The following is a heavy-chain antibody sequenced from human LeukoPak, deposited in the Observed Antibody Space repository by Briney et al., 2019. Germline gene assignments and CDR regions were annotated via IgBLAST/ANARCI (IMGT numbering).Heavy chain of an antibody. CDR2: IYHSGST. Sequence: SQTLSLTCAVSGGSISSGGYSWSWIRQPPGKGLEWIGYIYHSGSTYYNPSLKSRVTISVDRSKNQFSLKLSSVTAADTAVYYCAREAVTVNWFDPGGQGPLVTVSS. J-gene: IGHJ5*02. V-gene: IGHV4-30-2*01. CDR3: AREAVTVNWFDP. D-gene: IGHD4-11*01. CDR1: GGSISSGGYS.